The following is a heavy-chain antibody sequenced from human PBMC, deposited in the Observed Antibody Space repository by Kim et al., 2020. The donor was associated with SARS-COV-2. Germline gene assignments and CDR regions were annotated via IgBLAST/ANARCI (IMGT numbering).Heavy chain of an antibody. D-gene: IGHD3-10*01. J-gene: IGHJ3*02. V-gene: IGHV1-3*01. CDR1: GYTFTSYA. CDR2: INAGNGNT. CDR3: ARDHQKLLWFGEISDNGNDAFDI. Sequence: ASVKVSCKASGYTFTSYAMHWVRQAPGQRLEWMGWINAGNGNTKYSQKFQGRVTITRDTSSSTAYMELSSLRSEDTAVYYCARDHQKLLWFGEISDNGNDAFDIWGQGTMVTVSS.